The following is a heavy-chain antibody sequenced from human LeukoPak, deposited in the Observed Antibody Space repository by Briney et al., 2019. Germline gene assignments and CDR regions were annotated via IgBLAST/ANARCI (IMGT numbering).Heavy chain of an antibody. J-gene: IGHJ3*02. Sequence: GGSLRLSCATSGFTFSSYAMSWVRQAPGKGLEWVSGIGASGGSTYYADSVKGRFTISRDNAKNSLYLQMNSLRAEDTAVYYCARGYDYGGNSDSDAFDIWGQGTMVTVSS. CDR3: ARGYDYGGNSDSDAFDI. CDR1: GFTFSSYA. V-gene: IGHV3-23*01. CDR2: IGASGGST. D-gene: IGHD4-23*01.